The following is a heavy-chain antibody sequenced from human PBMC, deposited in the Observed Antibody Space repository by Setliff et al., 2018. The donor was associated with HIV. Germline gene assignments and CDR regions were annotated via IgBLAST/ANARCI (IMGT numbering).Heavy chain of an antibody. J-gene: IGHJ4*02. D-gene: IGHD6-19*01. CDR3: ARRRGQKATGWYYFDF. CDR1: GGSFSGYY. CDR2: IDHSGST. Sequence: SETLSLTCAVYGGSFSGYYWSWIRQAPGKGLEWIGEIDHSGSTNYNPSLKSRVTISVDTSKNHFSLKLTSVTAGDSALYYCARRRGQKATGWYYFDFWGQGALVTVSS. V-gene: IGHV4-34*01.